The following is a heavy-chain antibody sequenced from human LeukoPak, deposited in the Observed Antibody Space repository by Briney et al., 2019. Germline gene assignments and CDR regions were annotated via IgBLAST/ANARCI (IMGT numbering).Heavy chain of an antibody. Sequence: GASVKVSCKASGYTFTGYYMHWVRQAPGQGLEWMGWINPNSGGTNYAQKFQGRVTMTRDTSISTAYMELSRLRSDDTAVYYCARGNIVVVPAAIRVGSIDYFDYWGQGTLVTVSS. CDR2: INPNSGGT. CDR3: ARGNIVVVPAAIRVGSIDYFDY. CDR1: GYTFTGYY. V-gene: IGHV1-2*02. D-gene: IGHD2-2*01. J-gene: IGHJ4*02.